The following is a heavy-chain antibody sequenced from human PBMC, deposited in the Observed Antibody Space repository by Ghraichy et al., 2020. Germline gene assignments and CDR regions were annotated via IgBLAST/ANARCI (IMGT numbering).Heavy chain of an antibody. D-gene: IGHD1-26*01. CDR1: GYTFTGYY. V-gene: IGHV1-2*04. CDR3: ARHVGAASWFDP. J-gene: IGHJ5*02. Sequence: ASVKVSCKASGYTFTGYYIHWIRQAPGQGLEWMGWIDPNGGGTNYAQKFQGWVTMTRDTSISTAYMELGRLSYDDTAVYYCARHVGAASWFDPWGQGTLVTVSS. CDR2: IDPNGGGT.